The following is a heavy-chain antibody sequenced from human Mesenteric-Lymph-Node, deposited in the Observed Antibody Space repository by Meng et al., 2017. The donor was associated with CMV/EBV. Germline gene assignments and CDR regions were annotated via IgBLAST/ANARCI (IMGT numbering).Heavy chain of an antibody. CDR3: AKPGSTSSAHYFDY. V-gene: IGHV3-11*01. CDR1: GFALSDYY. CDR2: ISSSGSTI. Sequence: GESLKISCAASGFALSDYYMSWIRQAPGKGLEWVSYISSSGSTIYYADSVKGRFTISRDNSKNTLYLQMNSLRAEDTAVYYCAKPGSTSSAHYFDYWGQGTLVTVSS. D-gene: IGHD2-2*01. J-gene: IGHJ4*02.